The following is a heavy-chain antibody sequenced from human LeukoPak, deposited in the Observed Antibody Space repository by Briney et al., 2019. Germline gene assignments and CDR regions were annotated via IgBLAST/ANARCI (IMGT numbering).Heavy chain of an antibody. D-gene: IGHD2-2*01. J-gene: IGHJ3*02. CDR2: INAGNGNT. Sequence: ASVKVSCKASGYTFTSYAMHWVRQAPGQRLEWMGWINAGNGNTKYSQKLQGRVTMTTDTSTSTAYMELRSLRSDDTAVYYCASCSTSCYDAFDIWGQGTMVTVSS. CDR3: ASCSTSCYDAFDI. CDR1: GYTFTSYA. V-gene: IGHV1-3*01.